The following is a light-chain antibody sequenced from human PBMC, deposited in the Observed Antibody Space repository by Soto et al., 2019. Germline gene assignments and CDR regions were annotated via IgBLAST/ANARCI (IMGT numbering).Light chain of an antibody. Sequence: EIVMTQSPATVSVSPGERATLYCRASQSVGNNLAWYQQKPGQAPSLFISGASTGATGIPARFSGSGSGTEFTLTISSLQSEDFAVYYCQQYDNWPWTFGQGTKVDIK. V-gene: IGKV3-15*01. CDR3: QQYDNWPWT. CDR1: QSVGNN. CDR2: GAS. J-gene: IGKJ1*01.